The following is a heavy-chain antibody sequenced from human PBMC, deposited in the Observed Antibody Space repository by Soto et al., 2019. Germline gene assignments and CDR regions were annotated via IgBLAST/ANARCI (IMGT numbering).Heavy chain of an antibody. Sequence: GRSLRLSCAASGFTFSSYAMSWVRQAPGKGLEWVSAISGSGGSTYYADSVKGRFTISRDNSKNTLYLQMNSLRAEDTAVYYCARDLHQLLFHYYYMDVWGKGTTVTVSS. V-gene: IGHV3-23*01. CDR2: ISGSGGST. J-gene: IGHJ6*03. D-gene: IGHD2-2*01. CDR1: GFTFSSYA. CDR3: ARDLHQLLFHYYYMDV.